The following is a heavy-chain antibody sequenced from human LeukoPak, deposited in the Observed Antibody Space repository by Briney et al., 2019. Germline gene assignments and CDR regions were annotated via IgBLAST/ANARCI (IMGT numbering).Heavy chain of an antibody. Sequence: KPSETLSLTCTVSGGSISSYYWSWIRQPPGKGLEWIGYIYYSGSTNYNPSLKSRVTILVDTSKNQFSLKLSSVTAADTAVYYCARAIAAAHDAFDIWGQGTMVTVSS. D-gene: IGHD6-13*01. V-gene: IGHV4-59*01. CDR1: GGSISSYY. J-gene: IGHJ3*02. CDR3: ARAIAAAHDAFDI. CDR2: IYYSGST.